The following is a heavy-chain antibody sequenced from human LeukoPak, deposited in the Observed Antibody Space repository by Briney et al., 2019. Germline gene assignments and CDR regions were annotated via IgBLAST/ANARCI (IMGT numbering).Heavy chain of an antibody. CDR3: AREVCSSSCYFDY. D-gene: IGHD6-6*01. CDR1: GFNFRSYV. V-gene: IGHV3-23*01. J-gene: IGHJ4*02. Sequence: GGSLRLSCAASGFNFRSYVMSWVRQAPGKGLDWASAISGSGDNTYYADSVKGRFTISRDNSKNTLYLEMKSLRAEDTAVYYCAREVCSSSCYFDYWGQGTLVTVSS. CDR2: ISGSGDNT.